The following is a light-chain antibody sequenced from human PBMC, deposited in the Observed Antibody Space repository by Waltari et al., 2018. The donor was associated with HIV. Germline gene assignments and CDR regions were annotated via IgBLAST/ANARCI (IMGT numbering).Light chain of an antibody. Sequence: QSVLTQPPSVSGAPGQNVTISCAGSNSNIGAGYDVPWYHQLPGTAPKLLIYGNTNRPSGVPDRFSASKSGTSASLAITGLQADDEAAYYCQSDDSSPSRFHVLFGGGTRLTVL. V-gene: IGLV1-40*01. CDR1: NSNIGAGYD. CDR2: GNT. J-gene: IGLJ2*01. CDR3: QSDDSSPSRFHVL.